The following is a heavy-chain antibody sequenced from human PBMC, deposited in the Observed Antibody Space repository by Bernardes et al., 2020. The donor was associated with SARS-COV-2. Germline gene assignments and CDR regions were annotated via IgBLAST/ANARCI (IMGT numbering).Heavy chain of an antibody. Sequence: TLSLTCTVSGGSISSGGYYWSWIRPHPGKGLEWIGYIYYSGSTYYNPSLKSRVTISVDTSKNQFSLKLSSVTAADTAVYYCARADTMIVVVTAFDIWGQGTMVTVSS. J-gene: IGHJ3*02. CDR3: ARADTMIVVVTAFDI. D-gene: IGHD3-22*01. V-gene: IGHV4-31*03. CDR1: GGSISSGGYY. CDR2: IYYSGST.